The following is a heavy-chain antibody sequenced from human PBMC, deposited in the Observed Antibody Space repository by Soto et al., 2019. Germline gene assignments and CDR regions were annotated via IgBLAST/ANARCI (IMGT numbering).Heavy chain of an antibody. J-gene: IGHJ5*02. Sequence: QVQLVQSGAEVKKPGASVKVSCKASGYTFTNYAIHWVRQAPGQSLEWMGWINAGNGYTKYSQKFQDRVTITRDTSENTAYMELSSLRSEDTAVYYCARLETGRVVTRPNWLDPWGQGTLVTVSS. CDR3: ARLETGRVVTRPNWLDP. CDR1: GYTFTNYA. V-gene: IGHV1-3*01. CDR2: INAGNGYT. D-gene: IGHD2-21*02.